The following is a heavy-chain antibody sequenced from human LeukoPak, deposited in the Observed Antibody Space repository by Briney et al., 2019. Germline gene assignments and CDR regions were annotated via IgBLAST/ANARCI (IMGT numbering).Heavy chain of an antibody. D-gene: IGHD3-9*01. Sequence: GASVKVSCKASGYTFTDYYMHWVRQAPGQGLEWMGWINPNSGGTNYTQNFQGRVTMTRDMSISTAYMELSRLRSDDTAVYYCARSPDILTGENFDYWGQGTLVTVSS. CDR1: GYTFTDYY. V-gene: IGHV1-2*02. J-gene: IGHJ4*02. CDR3: ARSPDILTGENFDY. CDR2: INPNSGGT.